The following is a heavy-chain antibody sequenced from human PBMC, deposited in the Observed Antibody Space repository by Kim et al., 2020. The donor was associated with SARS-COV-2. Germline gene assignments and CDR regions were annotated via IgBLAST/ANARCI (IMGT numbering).Heavy chain of an antibody. CDR2: IDPSDSYT. J-gene: IGHJ2*01. D-gene: IGHD6-13*01. CDR3: ARRGYGSSSWLGHFDL. Sequence: GESLKISCKGSGYSFTSYWISWVRQMPGKGLEWMGRIDPSDSYTDYSPSFQGHLTISADKSISTAYLQWSSLKASDTAMYYCARRGYGSSSWLGHFDLWGRGTLVTVSS. V-gene: IGHV5-10-1*01. CDR1: GYSFTSYW.